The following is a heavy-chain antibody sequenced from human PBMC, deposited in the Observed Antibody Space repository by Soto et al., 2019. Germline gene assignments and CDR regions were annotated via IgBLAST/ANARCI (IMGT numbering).Heavy chain of an antibody. CDR2: IRPKSGET. Sequence: ASVKVSCKASGYNFNDYFMHWVRQAPGQGLEWMGWIRPKSGETKYEQKFQDRVTMTSDTPISTAYMELIMLTSDDTAVYFCAAETGADTFDHWGQGTLVTVSS. D-gene: IGHD1-1*01. V-gene: IGHV1-2*02. J-gene: IGHJ4*02. CDR1: GYNFNDYF. CDR3: AAETGADTFDH.